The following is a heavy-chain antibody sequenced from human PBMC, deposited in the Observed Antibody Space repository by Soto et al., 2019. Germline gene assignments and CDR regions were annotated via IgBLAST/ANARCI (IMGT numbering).Heavy chain of an antibody. CDR1: GYPFTGYY. V-gene: IGHV1-2*02. CDR2: INPNNGDT. J-gene: IGHJ6*02. CDR3: ARKSNPGYHYYYGLDV. Sequence: GASEKVSCKASGYPFTGYYLHWVRQAPGQGLEWMGYINPNNGDTNYAQNFQGRVAMTRDTSISTAYMELRRLRSDDTAVYYCARKSNPGYHYYYGLDVWGQGTTVTVSS. D-gene: IGHD4-4*01.